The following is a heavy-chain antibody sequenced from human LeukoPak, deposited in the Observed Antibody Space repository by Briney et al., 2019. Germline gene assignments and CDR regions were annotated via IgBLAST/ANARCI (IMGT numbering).Heavy chain of an antibody. CDR3: ARGRTARPFYYYMDV. CDR2: INPNSGGT. V-gene: IGHV1-2*02. J-gene: IGHJ6*03. CDR1: GYTFTGDY. Sequence: GPSVKASCKASGYTFTGDYIFWVRQAHRHIHKIIGAINPNSGGTEYAQKFQGRVTMTRDTSISTAYMELSRLRSDDTAVYYCARGRTARPFYYYMDVWGKGTTVTVSS. D-gene: IGHD6-6*01.